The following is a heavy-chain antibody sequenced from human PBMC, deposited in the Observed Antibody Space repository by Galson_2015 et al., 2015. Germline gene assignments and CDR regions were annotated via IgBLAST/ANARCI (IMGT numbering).Heavy chain of an antibody. CDR2: LNPANGNT. J-gene: IGHJ4*02. Sequence: SVKVSCKASGYTFINYAMHWVRQAPGQRLEWMGWLNPANGNTEYAERFQGRVSITRDTTASTAHMELSSLRSEDTAVYYCARESQYSSGWLPDYWGQGTLVTVSS. CDR1: GYTFINYA. V-gene: IGHV1-3*01. CDR3: ARESQYSSGWLPDY. D-gene: IGHD6-19*01.